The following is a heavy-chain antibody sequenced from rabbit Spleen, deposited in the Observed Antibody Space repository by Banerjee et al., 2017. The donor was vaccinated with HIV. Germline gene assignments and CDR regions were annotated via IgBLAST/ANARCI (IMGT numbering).Heavy chain of an antibody. V-gene: IGHV1S40*01. Sequence: QSLEESGGDLVKPGASLTLTCTASGFSFSSSYWICWVRQAPGKGLEWIACIYAGSSGSTYYATWAKGRFTISKTSSTTVTLQMTSLTAADTATYFCARDYISYSGAGYWDLWGQGTLVTVS. D-gene: IGHD1-1*01. CDR2: IYAGSSGST. CDR3: ARDYISYSGAGYWDL. CDR1: GFSFSSSYW. J-gene: IGHJ4*01.